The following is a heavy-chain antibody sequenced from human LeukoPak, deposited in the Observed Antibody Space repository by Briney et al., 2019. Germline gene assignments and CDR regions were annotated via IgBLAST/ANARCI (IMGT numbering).Heavy chain of an antibody. D-gene: IGHD2-2*01. CDR3: ARSLSCSSTNCYRGPVDY. J-gene: IGHJ4*02. V-gene: IGHV1-2*02. CDR2: INPNSGGT. CDR1: GYTFTGYY. Sequence: ASVKVSCKASGYTFTGYYMHWVRQAPGQGLEWMGWINPNSGGTNYAQKFQGRVTMTRDTSISTAYMELSRLRSDDTAVYYCARSLSCSSTNCYRGPVDYWGQGTLVTVSS.